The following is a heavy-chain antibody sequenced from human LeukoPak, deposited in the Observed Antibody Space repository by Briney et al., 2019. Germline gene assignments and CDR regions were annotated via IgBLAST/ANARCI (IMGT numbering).Heavy chain of an antibody. CDR2: IYTSGST. V-gene: IGHV4-61*02. J-gene: IGHJ4*02. CDR3: ARDSAYSYGYGY. CDR1: GGSISSGSYY. Sequence: SETLSLTCTVSGGSISSGSYYWSWIRQPAGKGLEWIGRIYTSGSTNYNPSLKSRVTISVDTSKNQLSLKLSSVTAADTAVYYCARDSAYSYGYGYWGQGTLVTVSS. D-gene: IGHD5-18*01.